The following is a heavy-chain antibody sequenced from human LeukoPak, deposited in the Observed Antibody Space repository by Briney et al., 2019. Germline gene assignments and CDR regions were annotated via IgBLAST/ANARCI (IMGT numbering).Heavy chain of an antibody. V-gene: IGHV4-59*01. Sequence: SETLSLTCTVSGGSISSYYWSWIRQPPGKGLEWIGYIYYSGSTNYNPSLKSRVTISVDTSKNQFSLKLSSVTAADTAVYYCARGLSGLWYSGSYFDYWGQGTLVTVSS. CDR1: GGSISSYY. CDR2: IYYSGST. CDR3: ARGLSGLWYSGSYFDY. D-gene: IGHD1-26*01. J-gene: IGHJ4*02.